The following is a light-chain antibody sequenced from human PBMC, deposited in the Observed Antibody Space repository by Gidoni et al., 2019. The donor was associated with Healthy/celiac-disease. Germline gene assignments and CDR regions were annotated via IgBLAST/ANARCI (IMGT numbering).Light chain of an antibody. V-gene: IGLV3-1*01. Sequence: SYELTQPPSVSVSPVQKASITCSGAKLGDKYACWYQQKPGQSPVLVIYQDRKRPSGIPERFSGSNSGNTATLTISGTQAMDEADYYCHAWDSSTVVFGGGTKLTVL. CDR2: QDR. J-gene: IGLJ2*01. CDR3: HAWDSSTVV. CDR1: KLGDKY.